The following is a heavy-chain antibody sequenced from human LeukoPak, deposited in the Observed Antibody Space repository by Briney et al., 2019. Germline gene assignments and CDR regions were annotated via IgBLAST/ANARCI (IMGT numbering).Heavy chain of an antibody. CDR3: AKRATTAVSNWFDP. CDR1: GFTFSSYG. Sequence: GGSLRLSCAASGFTFSSYGMTWVRQAPGKGLEWVSGISGSGATTYYADSVMGRFTISRDNSKNTLFLHMNSLRAEDTAVYYCAKRATTAVSNWFDPWGQGTLVTVSS. D-gene: IGHD4-17*01. V-gene: IGHV3-23*01. J-gene: IGHJ5*02. CDR2: ISGSGATT.